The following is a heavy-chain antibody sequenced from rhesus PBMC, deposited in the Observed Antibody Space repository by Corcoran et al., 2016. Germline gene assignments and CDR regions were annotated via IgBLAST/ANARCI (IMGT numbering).Heavy chain of an antibody. V-gene: IGHV3-54*02. D-gene: IGHD4-29*01. CDR3: VKGYGSSYRYYGLDS. Sequence: EVQLVESGGGLVQPGGSLRLSCAASGFTFSSYGMHWVRQAPGKGLEWVAGIGYDGNKKYYGDSVKDRFTISRDNSKNMLYLQMNNLRVEDMAVYYCVKGYGSSYRYYGLDSWGQGVVVTVSS. CDR2: IGYDGNKK. CDR1: GFTFSSYG. J-gene: IGHJ6*01.